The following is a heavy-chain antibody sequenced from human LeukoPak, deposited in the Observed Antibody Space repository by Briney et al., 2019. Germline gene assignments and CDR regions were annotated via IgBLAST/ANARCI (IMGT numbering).Heavy chain of an antibody. J-gene: IGHJ5*02. Sequence: ASVKVSCKASGYTFTHYIINWVRQAPGQGLEWMGKISAYNNYTTYAQKFQGRIAMTTDTSTNTAYMDVRSLLSDDTAFYYCAREGADDHGRLLWFDPGGQGTLVSVSS. V-gene: IGHV1-18*01. CDR2: ISAYNNYT. CDR3: AREGADDHGRLLWFDP. CDR1: GYTFTHYI. D-gene: IGHD4-17*01.